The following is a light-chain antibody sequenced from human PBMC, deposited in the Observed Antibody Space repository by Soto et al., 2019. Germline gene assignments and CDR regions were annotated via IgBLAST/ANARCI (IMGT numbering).Light chain of an antibody. CDR1: SSDIGGYNY. Sequence: QSALTQPASVSGAPGQSITIACTGTSSDIGGYNYVSWYQQHPGKAPKLLISEVTNRPSGVSNRFAGSKSGNTASLTIYGLLAEDEADYYCSSYTRNPTPVVFGRGTKLTVL. J-gene: IGLJ2*01. CDR2: EVT. V-gene: IGLV2-14*01. CDR3: SSYTRNPTPVV.